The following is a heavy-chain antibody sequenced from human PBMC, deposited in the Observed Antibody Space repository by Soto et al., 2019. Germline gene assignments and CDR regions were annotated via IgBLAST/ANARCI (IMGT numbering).Heavy chain of an antibody. J-gene: IGHJ5*02. Sequence: HLQLQESGPGLVKPSETLSLTCTVSGGSISSSTYYWGWIRQPPGKGLEWIANIYYSGSTYYNPSLKSRVTISVDTSKNQFSLKLNSVTAADTAVYYCARSNSGYYKWFDPWGQGTRVTVSS. CDR2: IYYSGST. CDR1: GGSISSSTYY. V-gene: IGHV4-39*01. D-gene: IGHD3-22*01. CDR3: ARSNSGYYKWFDP.